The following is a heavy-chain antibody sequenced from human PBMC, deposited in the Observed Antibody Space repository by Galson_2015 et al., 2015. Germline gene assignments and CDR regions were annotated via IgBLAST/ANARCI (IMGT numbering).Heavy chain of an antibody. J-gene: IGHJ4*02. CDR2: ISGSGGST. V-gene: IGHV3-23*01. CDR3: AKDAGYSYGFGIY. Sequence: SLRLSCAASGFTFSSYAMSWVRQAPGKGLEWVSAISGSGGSTYHADSVKGRFTISRDNSKNTLYLQMNSLRAEDTAVYYCAKDAGYSYGFGIYWGQGTLVTVSS. CDR1: GFTFSSYA. D-gene: IGHD5-18*01.